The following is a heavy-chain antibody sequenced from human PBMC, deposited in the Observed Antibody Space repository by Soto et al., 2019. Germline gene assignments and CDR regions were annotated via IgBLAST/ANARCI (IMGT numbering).Heavy chain of an antibody. CDR2: ISSSSSTI. CDR3: AKNQEAHGPTGFDP. J-gene: IGHJ5*02. Sequence: PGGSLRLSCAASGFTFSSYSMNWVRQAPGKGLEWVSYISSSSSTIYYADSVKGRFTISRDNAKNSLYLQMNSLRAEDTAVYYCAKNQEAHGPTGFDPWGQGTLVTVSS. V-gene: IGHV3-48*01. CDR1: GFTFSSYS.